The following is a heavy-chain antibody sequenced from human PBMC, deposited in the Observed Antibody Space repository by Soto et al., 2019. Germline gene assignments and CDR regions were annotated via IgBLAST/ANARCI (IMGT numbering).Heavy chain of an antibody. Sequence: GGSLRLSCAASGFTVSSNYMSWVRQAPGKGLEWVSVIYSGGSTYYSDSVKGRFTISRHNSKNTLYLQMNSLIAEDTAVYYCARETVDDAFDIWGQGTMVTVSS. D-gene: IGHD1-1*01. CDR1: GFTVSSNY. CDR3: ARETVDDAFDI. V-gene: IGHV3-53*04. CDR2: IYSGGST. J-gene: IGHJ3*02.